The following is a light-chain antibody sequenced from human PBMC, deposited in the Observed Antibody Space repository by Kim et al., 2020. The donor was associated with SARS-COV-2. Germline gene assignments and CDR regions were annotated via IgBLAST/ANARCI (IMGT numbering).Light chain of an antibody. CDR1: NVGGKT. Sequence: APGQAARITCGGNNVGGKTVHWYRQRPGQAPVLVIRYDGDRPSGIPERFSGSNSGNAATLTISRVAAGDEADYYCQVWDSSSNQVLFGGGTQLTVL. J-gene: IGLJ2*01. V-gene: IGLV3-21*01. CDR2: YDG. CDR3: QVWDSSSNQVL.